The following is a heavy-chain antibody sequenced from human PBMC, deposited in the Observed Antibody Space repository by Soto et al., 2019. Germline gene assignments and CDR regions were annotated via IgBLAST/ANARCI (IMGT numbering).Heavy chain of an antibody. Sequence: SETLSLTCAVYGGSFSGYYWSWIRQPPGKGLEWIGEINHSGSTNYNPSLKSRVTISVDTSKNQFSLELSSVTAADTAVYYCARGRFDYWAQGTLVTVSS. V-gene: IGHV4-34*01. CDR3: ARGRFDY. CDR2: INHSGST. J-gene: IGHJ4*02. CDR1: GGSFSGYY.